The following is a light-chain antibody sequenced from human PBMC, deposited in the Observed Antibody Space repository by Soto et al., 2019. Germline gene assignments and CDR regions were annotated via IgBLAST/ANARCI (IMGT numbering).Light chain of an antibody. Sequence: EILLTQSPVTLSVSPGARATLSCRASQSLTSNLAWYQQRPGQAPRLLIYDTSTRSTDVPARFSGSGSGTEFTLTIASRQSEDFAVSYCQQYNHWPRMLSFGGGTRVEL. V-gene: IGKV3-15*01. CDR3: QQYNHWPRMLS. J-gene: IGKJ4*01. CDR2: DTS. CDR1: QSLTSN.